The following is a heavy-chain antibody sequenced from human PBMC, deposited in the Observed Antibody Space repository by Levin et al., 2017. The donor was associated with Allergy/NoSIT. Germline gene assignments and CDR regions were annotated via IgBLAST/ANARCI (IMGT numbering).Heavy chain of an antibody. V-gene: IGHV3-11*01. Sequence: PGGSLRLSCEASGFTFGDYYMTWIRQTPGKGLEWIAYISLTGSSTYYADSLKGRFTISRDNTKGSLFLQMDSLRADDTAVYYCARHFRYSSSSVEYWGRGTLVNVSS. D-gene: IGHD2-2*01. CDR1: GFTFGDYY. J-gene: IGHJ4*02. CDR2: ISLTGSST. CDR3: ARHFRYSSSSVEY.